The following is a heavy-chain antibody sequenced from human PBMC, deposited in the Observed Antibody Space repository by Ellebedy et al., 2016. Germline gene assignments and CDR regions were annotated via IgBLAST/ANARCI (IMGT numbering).Heavy chain of an antibody. V-gene: IGHV3-21*01. CDR1: GFTFSSFP. D-gene: IGHD3-22*01. J-gene: IGHJ4*02. CDR2: ISSSSSYI. CDR3: ARDPTPGHYYFDYSDYDYQHYLDY. Sequence: GESLKISCAASGFTFSSFPMTWVRQAPGKGLEWVSAISSSSSYIYYADSVKGRFTISRDNAKNSLFLQMNSLRAEDTAVYYCARDPTPGHYYFDYSDYDYQHYLDYWGQGTRVTVSS.